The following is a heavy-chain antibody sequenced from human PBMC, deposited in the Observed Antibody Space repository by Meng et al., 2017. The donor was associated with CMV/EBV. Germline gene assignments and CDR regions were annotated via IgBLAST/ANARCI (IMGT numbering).Heavy chain of an antibody. D-gene: IGHD5-12*01. CDR1: GFTFSSYS. V-gene: IGHV3-48*04. CDR2: ISSSGSTI. CDR3: ARDGSSGYEQIVGMDV. J-gene: IGHJ6*02. Sequence: GESLKISCAASGFTFSSYSMNWVRQAPGKGLEWVSSISSSGSTIYYADSVKGRFTISRDNAKNSLYLQMNSLRAEDTAVYYCARDGSSGYEQIVGMDVWGQGTTVTVSS.